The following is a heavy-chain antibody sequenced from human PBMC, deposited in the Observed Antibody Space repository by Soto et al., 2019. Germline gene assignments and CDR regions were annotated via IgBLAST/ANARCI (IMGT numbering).Heavy chain of an antibody. CDR3: TNGLLDV. V-gene: IGHV3-23*01. CDR2: VGGSGGT. Sequence: ELQLLESGGGLVQPGGSLRLSCVASGFTFSSHVMNWVRQAPGRGLKWVSSVGGSGGTYYADSARGRFTISRDNSKNTLNLQMNSLKAEDTAVYYCTNGLLDVWGQGTTVSVSS. J-gene: IGHJ6*02. CDR1: GFTFSSHV.